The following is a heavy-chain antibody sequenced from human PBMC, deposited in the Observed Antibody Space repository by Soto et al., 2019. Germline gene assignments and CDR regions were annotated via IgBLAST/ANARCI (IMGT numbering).Heavy chain of an antibody. CDR2: INTNGRTT. J-gene: IGHJ6*02. CDR3: AKDMGYSSSSGGYYYYGMDV. V-gene: IGHV3-48*04. D-gene: IGHD6-6*01. Sequence: GGSLRLSCEVSGFTFTSYNLQWVRQAPGKGLEWVSSINTNGRTTDYADSVKGRFTISRDNAKNSLYLQMNSLRAEDTALYYCAKDMGYSSSSGGYYYYGMDVWGQGTTVTVSS. CDR1: GFTFTSYN.